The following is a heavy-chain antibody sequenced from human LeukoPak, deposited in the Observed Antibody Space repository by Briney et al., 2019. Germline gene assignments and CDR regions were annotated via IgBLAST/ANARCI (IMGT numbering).Heavy chain of an antibody. CDR1: GGSISGYS. J-gene: IGHJ4*02. Sequence: PSETLSLTCTVSGGSISGYSYWTWIRQPPGKGLEWIGYISNTGSTSYNPSLKSRLTILLDTSKNQFSLKLGSVTAADTAVYYCARQVYCGGGTCYPFHYWGQGTLVTVSS. CDR3: ARQVYCGGGTCYPFHY. CDR2: ISNTGST. D-gene: IGHD2-15*01. V-gene: IGHV4-59*08.